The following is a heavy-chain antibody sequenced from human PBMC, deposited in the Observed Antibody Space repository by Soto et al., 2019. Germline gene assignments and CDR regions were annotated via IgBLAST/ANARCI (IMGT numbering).Heavy chain of an antibody. Sequence: PGGSLRLSCAASRFTFSNFAMSWVRQAPGKGLEWVSVIYSGGSTYYADSVKGRFTISRDNSKNTLYLQMNSLRAEDTAVYYCAKAYDSSGYYLGSFDYWGQGTLVTVSS. CDR3: AKAYDSSGYYLGSFDY. CDR2: IYSGGST. D-gene: IGHD3-22*01. J-gene: IGHJ4*02. CDR1: RFTFSNFA. V-gene: IGHV3-66*01.